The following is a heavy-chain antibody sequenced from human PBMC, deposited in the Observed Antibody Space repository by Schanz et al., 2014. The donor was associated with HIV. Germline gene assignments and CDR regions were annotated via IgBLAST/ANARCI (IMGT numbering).Heavy chain of an antibody. CDR3: ANTEFPYSSSSDYYYGMDV. J-gene: IGHJ6*02. V-gene: IGHV3-33*08. CDR2: IWYDGTNK. D-gene: IGHD6-6*01. CDR1: GFTFSSYA. Sequence: VQLLESGGGLVKPGRSLRLSCAGSGFTFSSYAMHWVRQAPGKGLEWVAVIWYDGTNKYYADSVKGRFTISRDNSRKTLYLQMNSLRVEDTAVYYCANTEFPYSSSSDYYYGMDVWGQGTTVTVSS.